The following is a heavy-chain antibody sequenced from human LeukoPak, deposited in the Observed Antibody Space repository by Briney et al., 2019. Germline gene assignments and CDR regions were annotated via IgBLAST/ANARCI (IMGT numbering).Heavy chain of an antibody. CDR1: GFTFSSYA. Sequence: PGGSLRLSCAASGFTFSSYAMSWVRQAPGKGLEWVSGVSGGSTYYADSVKGRFTISRDNSKNTLYLEMSSLRAEDTALYYCAKRIHISNWYAVFDSWGQGTLVTVSS. D-gene: IGHD6-13*01. CDR3: AKRIHISNWYAVFDS. J-gene: IGHJ4*02. CDR2: VSGGST. V-gene: IGHV3-23*01.